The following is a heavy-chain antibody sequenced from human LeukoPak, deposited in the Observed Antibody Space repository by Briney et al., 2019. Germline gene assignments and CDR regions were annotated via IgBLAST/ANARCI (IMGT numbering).Heavy chain of an antibody. Sequence: GGSLRLSCAASGFTFSSYGMHWVRQAPGKGLEWVAFTRYDGSNKYYADSVKGRFTISRDNSKNTLYVQMNSLRAEDTAVYYCARVSRGYDYWGYWGQGTLVTVSS. J-gene: IGHJ4*02. CDR2: TRYDGSNK. V-gene: IGHV3-30*02. CDR3: ARVSRGYDYWGY. CDR1: GFTFSSYG. D-gene: IGHD5-12*01.